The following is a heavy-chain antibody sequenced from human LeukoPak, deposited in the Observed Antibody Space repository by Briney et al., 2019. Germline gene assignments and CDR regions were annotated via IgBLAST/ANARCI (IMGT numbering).Heavy chain of an antibody. V-gene: IGHV4-4*02. J-gene: IGHJ6*02. D-gene: IGHD3-10*01. Sequence: PSETLSLTCAVSGGSISSSNWWSWVRQPPGKGLEWIGEIYHSGSTNYNPSLKSRVTILLDKSKNYFSLNLSSVTAADTAVYYCARDRVVRGPIIIYSMDVWGQGTTVTVSS. CDR1: GGSISSSNW. CDR2: IYHSGST. CDR3: ARDRVVRGPIIIYSMDV.